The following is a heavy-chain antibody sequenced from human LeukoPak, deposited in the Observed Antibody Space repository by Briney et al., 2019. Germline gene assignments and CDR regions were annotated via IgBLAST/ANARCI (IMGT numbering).Heavy chain of an antibody. J-gene: IGHJ4*02. CDR3: ATGPRSTYNWNYLYYFDY. CDR1: VYTLTELS. CDR2: FDPEDGET. V-gene: IGHV1-24*01. Sequence: GASVTVSCTVSVYTLTELSMHWVRQAPGKGLEGMGGFDPEDGETIYAQKFQGRVTMTEDTSTDTAYMELSSLRSEDTAVYYCATGPRSTYNWNYLYYFDYWGQGTLVTVSS. D-gene: IGHD1-7*01.